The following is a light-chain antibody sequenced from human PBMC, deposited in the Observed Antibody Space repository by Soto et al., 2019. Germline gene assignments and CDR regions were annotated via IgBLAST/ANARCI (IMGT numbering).Light chain of an antibody. CDR1: QTVSSNY. V-gene: IGKV3-20*01. J-gene: IGKJ2*01. CDR2: AAS. Sequence: DIVVTQSPDTLSLSPGEGAALSCRASQTVSSNYLAWYQQRPGQAPRLLIYAASNRAAGVPDRFSGSGSGTDFTLTISRLEPEDFALYYCQQYGSSPPTFGQGTKVEIK. CDR3: QQYGSSPPT.